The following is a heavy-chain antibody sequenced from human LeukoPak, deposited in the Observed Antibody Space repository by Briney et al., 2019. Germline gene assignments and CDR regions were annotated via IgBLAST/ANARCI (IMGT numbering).Heavy chain of an antibody. D-gene: IGHD2-21*01. V-gene: IGHV4-34*01. CDR3: AREACSGGDCTNFDY. J-gene: IGHJ4*02. CDR1: GESFSGYY. Sequence: SETLSLTCAVYGESFSGYYWSWIRQTPGQGLEWIGEINDSETTNYNPSLKSRATISVDTSKNQFSLKLSSVTAADTAFYYCAREACSGGDCTNFDYWGQGILVTVSS. CDR2: INDSETT.